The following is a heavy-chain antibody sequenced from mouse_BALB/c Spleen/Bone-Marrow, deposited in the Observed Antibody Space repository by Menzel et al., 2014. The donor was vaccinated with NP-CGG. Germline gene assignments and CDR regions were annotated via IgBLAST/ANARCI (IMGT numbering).Heavy chain of an antibody. D-gene: IGHD1-1*01. CDR2: ISTYSGNT. Sequence: QVQLKESGPELVRPGVSAKISCKGSGYTFTDYAMHWVKQSHAKSLEWIGVISTYSGNTNYNQKFKGKATMTVDKSSSTAYMELARLTSEDSAIYYCARDYGSRIYAMDYWGQGTSVTVSS. CDR3: ARDYGSRIYAMDY. CDR1: GYTFTDYA. V-gene: IGHV1-67*01. J-gene: IGHJ4*01.